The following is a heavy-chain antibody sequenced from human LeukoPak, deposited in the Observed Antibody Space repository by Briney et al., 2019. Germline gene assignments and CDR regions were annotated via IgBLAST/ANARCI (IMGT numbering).Heavy chain of an antibody. D-gene: IGHD2-2*02. J-gene: IGHJ6*03. CDR3: ARGREVDCSSTSCYKGRGMIPYYYYMDV. Sequence: GASVKVSCKASGGTFSSYAVSWVRQAPGQGLEWMGGIIPIFGTANYAQKFQGRVTITADESTSTAYMELSSLRSEDTAVYYCARGREVDCSSTSCYKGRGMIPYYYYMDVWGKGTTVTVSS. CDR1: GGTFSSYA. CDR2: IIPIFGTA. V-gene: IGHV1-69*13.